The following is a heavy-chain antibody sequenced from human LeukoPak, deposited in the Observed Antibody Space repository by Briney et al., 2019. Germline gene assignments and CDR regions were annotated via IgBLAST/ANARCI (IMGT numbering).Heavy chain of an antibody. CDR3: ARHYTQGRVGATSPPGH. D-gene: IGHD1-26*01. CDR1: GDSINSGAYY. CDR2: IYHSGIT. V-gene: IGHV4-30-2*01. Sequence: SETLSLTCTVSGDSINSGAYYWNWIRQPPGKGLEWIGYIYHSGITNYTPSLKSRVTILIDRSKNQFSLKLTSVTAADTAVYYCARHYTQGRVGATSPPGHWGQGTLVTVSS. J-gene: IGHJ4*02.